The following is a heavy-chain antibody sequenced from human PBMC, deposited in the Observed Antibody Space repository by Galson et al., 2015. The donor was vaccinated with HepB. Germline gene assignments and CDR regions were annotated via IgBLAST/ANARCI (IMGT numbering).Heavy chain of an antibody. J-gene: IGHJ4*02. CDR2: ISWNSGSK. D-gene: IGHD5-24*01. CDR3: AKDLGKRWLQSTLGLY. CDR1: GFTFDDYA. Sequence: SLRLSCAASGFTFDDYAMHWVRQAPGKGLEWVSHISWNSGSKDYADSLKGRFTISRDNARNSLYLQMNSLRAEDTALYYCAKDLGKRWLQSTLGLYWGQGTLVTVSS. V-gene: IGHV3-9*01.